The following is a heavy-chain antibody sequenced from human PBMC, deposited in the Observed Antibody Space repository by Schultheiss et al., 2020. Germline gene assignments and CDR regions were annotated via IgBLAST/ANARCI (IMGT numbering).Heavy chain of an antibody. CDR2: IYYSGST. Sequence: SQTLSLTCTVSGGSISSGGYYWSWIRQHPGKGLEWIGYIYYSGSTYYNPSLKSRVTISVDTSKNQFSLKLSSVTAADTAVYYCAKDPYSNKRNNWFDPWGQGTLVTVS. CDR3: AKDPYSNKRNNWFDP. CDR1: GGSISSGGYY. V-gene: IGHV4-31*03. D-gene: IGHD4-11*01. J-gene: IGHJ5*02.